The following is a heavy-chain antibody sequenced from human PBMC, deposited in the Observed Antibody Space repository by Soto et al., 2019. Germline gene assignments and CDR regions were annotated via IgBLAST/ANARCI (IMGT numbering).Heavy chain of an antibody. CDR3: AYKGSSGLFDI. CDR1: GGSISSYY. J-gene: IGHJ3*02. D-gene: IGHD6-19*01. V-gene: IGHV4-59*01. CDR2: IYYSGST. Sequence: LSLTCTVSGGSISSYYWSWIRQPPGKGLEWIGYIYYSGSTNYNPSLKSRVTISVDTSKNQFSLKLSSVTAADTAVYYCAYKGSSGLFDIWGQGTMVTVSS.